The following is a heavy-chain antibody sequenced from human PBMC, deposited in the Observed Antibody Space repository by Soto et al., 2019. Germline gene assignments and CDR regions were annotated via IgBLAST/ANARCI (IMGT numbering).Heavy chain of an antibody. D-gene: IGHD2-15*01. V-gene: IGHV1-58*02. CDR3: SSDSPDTAIGWFV. CDR1: GFDFISSG. Sequence: QMQLVQSGPEVKKPGTSVKVSCRASGFDFISSGIQWVRQARGQGLEGIGWIVVYSGQTHYEQKFQDRVTITRDTSTGTAYIEMTSLSSEDTAVYYCSSDSPDTAIGWFVWGQGTKVTVSS. J-gene: IGHJ6*02. CDR2: IVVYSGQT.